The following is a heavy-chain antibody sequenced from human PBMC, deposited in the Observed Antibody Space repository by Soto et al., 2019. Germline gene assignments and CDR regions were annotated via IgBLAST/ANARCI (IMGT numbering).Heavy chain of an antibody. Sequence: QITLKESGPTLVKPTQTLTLTCTFSGFSLSTSGVGVGWIRQPPGKALEWLALIYWDDDKRYSPSLKSRLTITKDTSKNPLVITMTNMDPVDTATYYCAHRLRYSLYFDYWGQGTLVTVS. CDR1: GFSLSTSGVG. CDR2: IYWDDDK. V-gene: IGHV2-5*02. J-gene: IGHJ4*02. CDR3: AHRLRYSLYFDY. D-gene: IGHD5-18*01.